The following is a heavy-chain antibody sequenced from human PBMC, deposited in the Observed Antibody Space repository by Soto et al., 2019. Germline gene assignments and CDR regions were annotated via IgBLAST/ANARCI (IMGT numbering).Heavy chain of an antibody. V-gene: IGHV4-59*01. J-gene: IGHJ3*02. Sequence: SETLSLTCTVSGDSISNYYWSWIRQPPGKGLEWIGYIYYSGSTNYNPSLKSRVTISVDTSKNQFSLKLSSVTAADTAVYYCARTIKDYYVLTGYYVRAFDIRGQGTMGSVSS. CDR3: ARTIKDYYVLTGYYVRAFDI. D-gene: IGHD3-9*01. CDR1: GDSISNYY. CDR2: IYYSGST.